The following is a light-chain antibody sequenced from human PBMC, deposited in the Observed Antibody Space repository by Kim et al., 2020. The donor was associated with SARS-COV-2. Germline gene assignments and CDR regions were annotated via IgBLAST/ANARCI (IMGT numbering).Light chain of an antibody. V-gene: IGKV3-15*01. J-gene: IGKJ1*01. Sequence: VSLGERATLSRRASESVRSKLAWYQQNPGQAPRLLIYDASTRATGVPARFSGSGSGTDFTLTISSVQPGDLVIYYCQQYNIWPWTFGLGTKVDIK. CDR3: QQYNIWPWT. CDR2: DAS. CDR1: ESVRSK.